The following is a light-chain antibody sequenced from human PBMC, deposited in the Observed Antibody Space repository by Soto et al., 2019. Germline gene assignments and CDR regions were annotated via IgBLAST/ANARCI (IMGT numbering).Light chain of an antibody. Sequence: QSALTQPASVPGSPGQSITISCTGTSSDVGSYNLVSWYQQHPGKAPKLMIYEGSKRPSGVSNRFSGSKSGNTASLTISGIQAEDEADYYCCSYAGSSTYVFGTGTKLTVL. CDR2: EGS. CDR3: CSYAGSSTYV. V-gene: IGLV2-23*01. CDR1: SSDVGSYNL. J-gene: IGLJ1*01.